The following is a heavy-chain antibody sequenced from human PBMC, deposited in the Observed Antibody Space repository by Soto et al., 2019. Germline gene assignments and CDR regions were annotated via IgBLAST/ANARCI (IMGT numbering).Heavy chain of an antibody. CDR1: GFSLSTSGVG. Sequence: QITLKESGPTLVRPTQTLTLTCAFSGFSLSTSGVGVGWIRQPPGKALEWLAVIYWDDSKHYSPSLRSRLTITKDTSKIHVVLTMTTMDPMDTGTYYCANNGPEDWPLDYWGQGTLVTVSS. CDR2: IYWDDSK. V-gene: IGHV2-5*02. CDR3: ANNGPEDWPLDY. D-gene: IGHD3-9*01. J-gene: IGHJ4*02.